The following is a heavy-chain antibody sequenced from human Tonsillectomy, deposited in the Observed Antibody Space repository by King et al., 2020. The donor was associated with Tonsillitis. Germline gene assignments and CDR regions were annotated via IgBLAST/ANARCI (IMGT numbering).Heavy chain of an antibody. CDR1: GFTFSSYG. CDR2: ISYDGRHK. CDR3: AKDRWGGSSWRVDY. V-gene: IGHV3-30*18. J-gene: IGHJ4*02. Sequence: VQLVESGGGVVQPGRSLRLSCAASGFTFSSYGMHWVRQAPGKGLEWVAVISYDGRHKFFAESVNGRFTISRDNSKKTLYLQMNSLRAEDTAVYYCAKDRWGGSSWRVDYWGQGTLVTVSS. D-gene: IGHD6-13*01.